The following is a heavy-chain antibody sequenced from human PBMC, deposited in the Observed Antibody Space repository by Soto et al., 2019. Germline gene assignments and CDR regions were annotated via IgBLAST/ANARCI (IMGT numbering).Heavy chain of an antibody. CDR3: ARTPPSSNYYYGMDV. CDR1: GFSRSTSGMR. Sequence: SGPTLVNPTHTLTLTCPFSGFSRSTSGMRVSWSRQRPGKALEWLARIDWDDDKFYSTSLKTRLTISKDTSKNQVVLTMTNMDPVDTATYYCARTPPSSNYYYGMDVWGQGTTVTVSS. J-gene: IGHJ6*02. V-gene: IGHV2-70*04. CDR2: IDWDDDK. D-gene: IGHD3-10*01.